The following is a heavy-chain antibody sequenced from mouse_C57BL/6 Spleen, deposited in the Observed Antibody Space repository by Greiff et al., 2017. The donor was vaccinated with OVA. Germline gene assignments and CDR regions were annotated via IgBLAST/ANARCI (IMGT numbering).Heavy chain of an antibody. D-gene: IGHD1-1*02. V-gene: IGHV1-72*01. J-gene: IGHJ1*03. CDR3: AMGGCYGYWYFDV. CDR2: IDPHSGGT. Sequence: VQLQQPGAELVKPGASVKLSCKASGYTFTSYWMHWVKQRPGRGLEWIGRIDPHSGGTKYNEKFKSKATMTVDKPSSTSYMQLSSLTSEDSAVYYCAMGGCYGYWYFDVWGTGTTVTVSS. CDR1: GYTFTSYW.